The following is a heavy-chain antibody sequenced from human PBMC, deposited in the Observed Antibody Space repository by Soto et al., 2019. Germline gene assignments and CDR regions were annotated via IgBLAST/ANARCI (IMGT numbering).Heavy chain of an antibody. CDR2: INPSGGST. D-gene: IGHD2-2*01. J-gene: IGHJ4*02. V-gene: IGHV1-46*04. CDR1: GYTFTSYY. CDR3: AREWCSSTSCYFDY. Sequence: QVQLVQSGAEVKKPGASVKVSCKASGYTFTSYYMHWVRQAPGQGREWMGIINPSGGSTTYAQKLQGTVNMTRDTSTSTVYMELSSLRSDDTAVYYCAREWCSSTSCYFDYWGQGTLVTVSS.